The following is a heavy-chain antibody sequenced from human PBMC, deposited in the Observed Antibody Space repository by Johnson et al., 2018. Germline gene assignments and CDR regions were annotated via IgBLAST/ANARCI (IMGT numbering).Heavy chain of an antibody. V-gene: IGHV3-23*04. Sequence: VQLVQSGGGLVQPGGSVRLYCAASGFSLRNYGMTWVRQAPGKGLEWVSGITDSGGSTYYADPVKGRFTVSRDNSKNTLYLQMDSLRADDTAVYYCGRYASGSSYYYYYYIDVWGKGTTVTVSS. CDR3: GRYASGSSYYYYYYIDV. J-gene: IGHJ6*03. CDR1: GFSLRNYG. CDR2: ITDSGGST. D-gene: IGHD3-10*01.